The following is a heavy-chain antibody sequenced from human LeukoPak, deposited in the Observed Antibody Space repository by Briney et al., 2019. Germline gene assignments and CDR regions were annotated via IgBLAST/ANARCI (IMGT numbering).Heavy chain of an antibody. CDR2: ISGSGGST. J-gene: IGHJ4*02. Sequence: GGSLRLSCAASGFTVSSNYMSWVRQAPGKGLEWVSAISGSGGSTYYADSVKGRFTISRDNSKNTLYLQMYSLRAEDTAVYYCAKVGGDEYYYDSSGYAYYFDYWGQGTLVTVSS. V-gene: IGHV3-23*01. CDR3: AKVGGDEYYYDSSGYAYYFDY. CDR1: GFTVSSNY. D-gene: IGHD3-22*01.